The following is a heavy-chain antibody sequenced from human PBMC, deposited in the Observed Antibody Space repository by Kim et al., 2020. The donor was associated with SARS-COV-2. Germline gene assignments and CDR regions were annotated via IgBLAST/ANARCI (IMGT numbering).Heavy chain of an antibody. V-gene: IGHV3-23*01. J-gene: IGHJ4*02. Sequence: GGSLRLSCEVSGLMFSSYGMSWVRQAPGKGLEWVSSLSGSGDTTYYADSVKGRFTISRDNSKNILYLEMKSLRAEDTAVYYCAKAGAGRMRWCFDYWGQGTLVTVSS. CDR2: LSGSGDTT. CDR3: AKAGAGRMRWCFDY. D-gene: IGHD3-10*01. CDR1: GLMFSSYG.